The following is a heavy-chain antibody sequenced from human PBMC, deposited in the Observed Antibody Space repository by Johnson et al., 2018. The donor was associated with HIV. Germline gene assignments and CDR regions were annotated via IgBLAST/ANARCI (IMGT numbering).Heavy chain of an antibody. CDR2: ISYDGSNK. V-gene: IGHV3-30-3*01. CDR3: ARVAVLWFRDTNAFDI. D-gene: IGHD3-10*01. CDR1: GFTFSSYA. J-gene: IGHJ3*02. Sequence: QVQLVESGGGLVKPGGSLRLSCAASGFTFSSYAMHWVRQAPGKGLEWVAVISYDGSNKYYADSVNGRFTISRDNAKNSLYLQMNSLRAEDTAVYYCARVAVLWFRDTNAFDIWGQGTMVTVSS.